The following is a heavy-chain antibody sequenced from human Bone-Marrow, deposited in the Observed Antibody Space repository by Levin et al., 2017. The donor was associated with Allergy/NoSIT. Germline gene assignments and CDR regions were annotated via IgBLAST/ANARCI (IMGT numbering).Heavy chain of an antibody. CDR1: GGSISSYY. Sequence: SQTLSLTCTVSGGSISSYYWSWIRQPPGKGLEWIGYIYYSGSTNYNPSLKSRVTISVDTSKNQFSLKLSSVTAADTAVYYCARAYSSGFDYWGQGTLVTVSS. D-gene: IGHD6-19*01. CDR3: ARAYSSGFDY. V-gene: IGHV4-59*01. J-gene: IGHJ4*02. CDR2: IYYSGST.